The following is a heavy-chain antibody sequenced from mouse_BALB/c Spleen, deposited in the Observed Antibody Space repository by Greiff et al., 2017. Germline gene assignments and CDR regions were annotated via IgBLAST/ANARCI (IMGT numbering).Heavy chain of an antibody. CDR1: GYTFTSYW. CDR2: IYPSDSYT. Sequence: QVQLQQPGAELVRPGASVKLSCKASGYTFTSYWINWVKQRPGQGLEWIGNIYPSDSYTNYNQKFKDKATLTVDKSSSTAYMQLSSPTSEDSAVYYCTRRGFIPPACLGCLGQSTTRTVS. J-gene: IGHJ2*01. CDR3: TRRGFIPPACLGC. V-gene: IGHV1-69*02. D-gene: IGHD1-2*01.